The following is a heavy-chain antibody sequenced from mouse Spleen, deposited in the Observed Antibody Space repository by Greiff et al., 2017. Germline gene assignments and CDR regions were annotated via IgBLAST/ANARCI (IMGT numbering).Heavy chain of an antibody. CDR3: ARTDGYYAYFDV. CDR2: TFYSGIT. V-gene: IGHV3-3*01. D-gene: IGHD2-3*01. CDR1: GFSINSDCY. J-gene: IGHJ1*03. Sequence: EVHLVESGPSLVRPSQTLSLTCTVTGFSINSDCYWIWIRQFPGNKLEYIGYTFYSGITYYNPSLESRTYITRDTSKNQFSLKLSSVTTEDTATYYCARTDGYYAYFDVWGTGTTVTVSS.